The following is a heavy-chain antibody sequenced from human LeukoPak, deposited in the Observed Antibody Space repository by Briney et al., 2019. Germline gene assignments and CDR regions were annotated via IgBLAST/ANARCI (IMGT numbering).Heavy chain of an antibody. V-gene: IGHV1-2*02. Sequence: ASVKVSCKASGYTFTSYGISWVRQAPGQGLEWMGWINPNSGGTNYAQKFQGRVTMTRDTSISTAYMELSRLRSDDTAVYYCARDYDSSGYYPGPFDYWGQGTLVTVSS. CDR3: ARDYDSSGYYPGPFDY. J-gene: IGHJ4*02. CDR1: GYTFTSYG. CDR2: INPNSGGT. D-gene: IGHD3-22*01.